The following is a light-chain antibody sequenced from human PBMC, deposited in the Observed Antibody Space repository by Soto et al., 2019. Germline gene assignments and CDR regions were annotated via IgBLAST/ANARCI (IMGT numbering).Light chain of an antibody. CDR3: QQYGTSPIT. CDR1: QSIKNNF. V-gene: IGKV3-20*01. Sequence: EIVLAPAPGTLSFLSEEKATLSWRASQSIKNNFLAWYQQKPGQAPRLLIFGASSRSSGIPYRFSGSGSGTDFTLTVSRLEPEDFAVYYCQQYGTSPITFGQGTQLEIK. CDR2: GAS. J-gene: IGKJ5*01.